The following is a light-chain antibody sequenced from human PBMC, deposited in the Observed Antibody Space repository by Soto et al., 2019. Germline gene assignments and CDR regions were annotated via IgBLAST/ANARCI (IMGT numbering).Light chain of an antibody. J-gene: IGKJ5*01. V-gene: IGKV3-20*01. CDR1: QNVGGRF. CDR3: QQYGTSPIA. Sequence: EIVLTQSPATLSLSPGERATLSCRASQNVGGRFLAWYQQKPGQAPRLLINVASTRATGIPDRFSGSGSGTDFTLTISRLEPEDFAVYYCQQYGTSPIAFGQGTLLE. CDR2: VAS.